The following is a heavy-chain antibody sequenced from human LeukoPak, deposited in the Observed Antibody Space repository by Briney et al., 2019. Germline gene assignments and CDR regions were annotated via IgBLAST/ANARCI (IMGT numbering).Heavy chain of an antibody. V-gene: IGHV3-66*01. Sequence: GGSLRLSCAVSGFTVNNNFMSWVRQAPGKGLEWVSIIYSGGSTYYTDSVKGRFTISRDNSKNTVYLQMNSLRAEDTAVYYCARDTDYYGSGTLGYLDYWGQGTRVTVFS. CDR2: IYSGGST. J-gene: IGHJ4*02. D-gene: IGHD3-10*01. CDR3: ARDTDYYGSGTLGYLDY. CDR1: GFTVNNNF.